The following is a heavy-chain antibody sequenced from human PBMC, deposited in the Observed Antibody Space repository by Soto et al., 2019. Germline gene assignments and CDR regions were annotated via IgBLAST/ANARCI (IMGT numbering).Heavy chain of an antibody. CDR3: ARENVLDYDFWSGPWGPHYMDV. CDR1: GYTFTSYG. V-gene: IGHV1-18*01. J-gene: IGHJ6*03. CDR2: ISAYNGNT. D-gene: IGHD3-3*01. Sequence: ASVKVSCKASGYTFTSYGISWVRQAPGQGLEWMGWISAYNGNTNYAQKLQGRVTMTTDTSTSTAYMELRSLRSDEPAVYYCARENVLDYDFWSGPWGPHYMDVWGKGTTVTVSS.